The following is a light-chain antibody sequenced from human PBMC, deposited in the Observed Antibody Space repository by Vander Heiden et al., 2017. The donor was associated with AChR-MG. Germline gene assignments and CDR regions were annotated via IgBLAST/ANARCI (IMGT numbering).Light chain of an antibody. J-gene: IGKJ3*01. V-gene: IGKV1-NL1*01. Sequence: DIQMTQSPSSLSASIGDTVTITCRASQGIDNSLAWYQQKPGKGPNLLVYAASRLESGVPSRFSGSGSGTDYTLTISSLQPEDFATYYCQQYYSYPPFTFGPGTKVDIK. CDR3: QQYYSYPPFT. CDR1: QGIDNS. CDR2: AAS.